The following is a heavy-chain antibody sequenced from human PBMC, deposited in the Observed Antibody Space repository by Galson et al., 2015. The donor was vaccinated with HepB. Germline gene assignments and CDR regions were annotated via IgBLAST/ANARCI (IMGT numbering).Heavy chain of an antibody. CDR1: GFTFSSYA. CDR3: AIRSSGWYTGEYYFDY. V-gene: IGHV3-23*01. Sequence: SLRLSCAASGFTFSSYAMSWVRQAPGKGLEWVSAISCSGGSTYYSDSVKGRFTISRDTSKNTLYLQINSLRAKDTAVYYCAIRSSGWYTGEYYFDYWGQGTLVTVSS. D-gene: IGHD6-19*01. CDR2: ISCSGGST. J-gene: IGHJ4*02.